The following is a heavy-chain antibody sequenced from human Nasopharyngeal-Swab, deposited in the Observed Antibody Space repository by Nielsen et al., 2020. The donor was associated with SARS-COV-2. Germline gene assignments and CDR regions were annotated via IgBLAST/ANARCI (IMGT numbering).Heavy chain of an antibody. Sequence: GGSLRLSCAASGFTFSSYWMSWVRQAQGKGLGWVANIKQDGSEKYYVDSVKGRFTISRDNAKNSLYLQMNSLRAEDTAVYYCAREPRGYCSGGSCYFVGRAFDIWGQGTMVTVSS. V-gene: IGHV3-7*03. CDR3: AREPRGYCSGGSCYFVGRAFDI. J-gene: IGHJ3*02. CDR1: GFTFSSYW. D-gene: IGHD2-15*01. CDR2: IKQDGSEK.